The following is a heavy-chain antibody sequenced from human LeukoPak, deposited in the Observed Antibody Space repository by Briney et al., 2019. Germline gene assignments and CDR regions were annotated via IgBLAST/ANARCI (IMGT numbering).Heavy chain of an antibody. CDR3: ARVGTWELQRVFDY. CDR1: GFTFSDYW. D-gene: IGHD1-26*01. CDR2: INRGGNEV. Sequence: GGSLRLSCAPSGFTFSDYWMTWVRQVPGKGLEWVANINRGGNEVHYVDSVKGRFTISRDNAKNSLSLQLDSLRVEDTAVYYCARVGTWELQRVFDYWGQGTLVTVPS. J-gene: IGHJ4*02. V-gene: IGHV3-7*01.